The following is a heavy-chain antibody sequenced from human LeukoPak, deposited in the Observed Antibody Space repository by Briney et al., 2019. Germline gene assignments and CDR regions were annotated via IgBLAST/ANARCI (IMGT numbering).Heavy chain of an antibody. CDR3: ARVQGSSWPYYYYYMDV. CDR1: GFTFSSYG. V-gene: IGHV3-48*04. D-gene: IGHD6-13*01. CDR2: ISSSGSTI. Sequence: PGGSLRLSCAASGFTFSSYGMHWVRQAPGKGLEWVSYISSSGSTIYYADSVKGRFTISRDNAKNSLYLQMNSLRAEDTAVYYCARVQGSSWPYYYYYMDVWGKGTTVTISS. J-gene: IGHJ6*03.